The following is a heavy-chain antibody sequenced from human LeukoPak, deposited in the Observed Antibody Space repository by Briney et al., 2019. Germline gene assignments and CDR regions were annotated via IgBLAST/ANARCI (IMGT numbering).Heavy chain of an antibody. CDR1: GFTVSSNY. J-gene: IGHJ4*02. CDR3: ARARMGDYGSGSYFLDY. CDR2: IYSGGST. V-gene: IGHV3-53*01. D-gene: IGHD3-10*01. Sequence: GGSLRLSCAASGFTVSSNYMSWVRQAPGKGLEWVSVIYSGGSTYYADSVKGRFTISRDNSKNTLYLQMNSLRAEDTAVYYCARARMGDYGSGSYFLDYWGREPWSPSPQ.